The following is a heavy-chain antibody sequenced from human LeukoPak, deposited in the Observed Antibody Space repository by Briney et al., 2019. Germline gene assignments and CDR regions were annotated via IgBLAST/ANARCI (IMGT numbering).Heavy chain of an antibody. V-gene: IGHV3-66*04. CDR1: GFSVSSEH. Sequence: GVLRLFCAASGFSVSSEHMGWVRQAPGKGLEWVSTIHDGGRTYFADSVKGRFIMSRDSSKNTMFLQMNRLSVEDTAVYYCVRLNLHYDSFDNWGQGTLITVSS. CDR2: IHDGGRT. J-gene: IGHJ4*02. CDR3: VRLNLHYDSFDN. D-gene: IGHD3-22*01.